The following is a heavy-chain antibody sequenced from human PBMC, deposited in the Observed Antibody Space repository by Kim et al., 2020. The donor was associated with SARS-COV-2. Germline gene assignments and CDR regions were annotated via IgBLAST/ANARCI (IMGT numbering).Heavy chain of an antibody. V-gene: IGHV4-59*01. Sequence: SRVTISVDTSKNQFSLKLSSVTAADTAVYYCARDGYSGYDLHYYYYGMDVWGQGTTVTVSS. CDR3: ARDGYSGYDLHYYYYGMDV. D-gene: IGHD5-12*01. J-gene: IGHJ6*02.